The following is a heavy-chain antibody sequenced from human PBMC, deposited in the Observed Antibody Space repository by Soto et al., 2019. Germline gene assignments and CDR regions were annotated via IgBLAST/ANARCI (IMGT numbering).Heavy chain of an antibody. CDR1: GFTCGDYW. CDR3: ATAEVDY. CDR2: MTGDGRTT. V-gene: IGHV3-74*03. J-gene: IGHJ4*02. Sequence: GRSLRLSCAASGFTCGDYWMHWVRQPPGKGPEWVSRMTGDGRTTQYADPVKGRLTASRDNAKSTLYLQMNSLRAEGTGGYYCATAEVDYWGPGALVTVSS.